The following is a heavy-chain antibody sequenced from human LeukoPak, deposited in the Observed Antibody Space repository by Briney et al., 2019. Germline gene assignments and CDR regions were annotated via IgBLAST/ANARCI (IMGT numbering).Heavy chain of an antibody. CDR3: ASGYSSGWYKGFDY. V-gene: IGHV4-38-2*02. D-gene: IGHD6-19*01. CDR2: INHSGST. Sequence: SETLSLTCTVSGYSISSGYYWGWIRQPPGEGLEWIGEINHSGSTNYNPSLKSRVTISVDTSKNQFSLKLSSVTAADTAVYYCASGYSSGWYKGFDYWGQGTLVTVSS. CDR1: GYSISSGYY. J-gene: IGHJ4*02.